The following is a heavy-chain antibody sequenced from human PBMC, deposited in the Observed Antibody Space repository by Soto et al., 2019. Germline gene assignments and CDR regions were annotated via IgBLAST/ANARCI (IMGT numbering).Heavy chain of an antibody. J-gene: IGHJ3*01. CDR2: IWYDGSNK. CDR1: GFTFSNYA. CDR3: TRDRGYPDSFDL. V-gene: IGHV3-33*01. D-gene: IGHD3-10*01. Sequence: GGSLRLSCAASGFTFSNYAMHWVRQAPGKGLEWVTVIWYDGSNKYYADSVKGRFTISRDNSKNTLYLQMNSLTAEDTAVYYCTRDRGYPDSFDLWGQGTMVTVSS.